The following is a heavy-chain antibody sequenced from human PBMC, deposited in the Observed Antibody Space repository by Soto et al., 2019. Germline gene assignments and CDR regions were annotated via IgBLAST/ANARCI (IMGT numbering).Heavy chain of an antibody. CDR1: GFTVSNNY. J-gene: IGHJ1*01. CDR3: ARGGYSYSWLEYFHH. CDR2: IYSGGST. V-gene: IGHV3-66*01. Sequence: EVQLVESGGGLVQPGASLRLSCAASGFTVSNNYMSWVHQAPGKGLECVSVIYSGGSTFYADSVKGRFTISRDNSENSRYLQMNSLRAEDTAVYYCARGGYSYSWLEYFHHWGQGTLVTVSS. D-gene: IGHD6-13*01.